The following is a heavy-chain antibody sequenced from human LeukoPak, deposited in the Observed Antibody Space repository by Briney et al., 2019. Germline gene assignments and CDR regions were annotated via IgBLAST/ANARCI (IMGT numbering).Heavy chain of an antibody. Sequence: SQTLSLTCTVSGGSISSGVYYCSWIRQHPGKGLEWIGYIYYSGSTYYNPSLKSRVTISVDTSKNQFSLKLSSVTAADTAVYYCARGRQVPAAMIVGYWGQGTLVTVSS. V-gene: IGHV4-31*03. J-gene: IGHJ4*02. CDR2: IYYSGST. D-gene: IGHD2-2*01. CDR3: ARGRQVPAAMIVGY. CDR1: GGSISSGVYY.